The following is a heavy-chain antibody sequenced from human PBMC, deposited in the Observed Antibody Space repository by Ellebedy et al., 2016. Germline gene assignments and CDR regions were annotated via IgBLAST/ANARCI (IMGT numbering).Heavy chain of an antibody. CDR1: GYTFTSYY. CDR3: ATALHPYYFDY. J-gene: IGHJ4*02. CDR2: INPSGGST. V-gene: IGHV1-46*01. Sequence: ASVKVSCKASGYTFTSYYMHWVRQAPGQGLEWMGIINPSGGSTSYAQKFQGRVTMTEDTSTDTAYMELSSLRSEDTAVYYCATALHPYYFDYWGQGTLVTVSS.